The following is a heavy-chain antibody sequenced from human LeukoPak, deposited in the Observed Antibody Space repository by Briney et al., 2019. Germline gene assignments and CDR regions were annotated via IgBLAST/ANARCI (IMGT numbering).Heavy chain of an antibody. V-gene: IGHV3-7*04. CDR2: IKEDGTEK. CDR1: GLTLSSHS. Sequence: PGGSLRLSCGASGLTLSSHSMSWVRQAPGKGLEWVANIKEDGTEKYYVDSVKGRFTISRDNAKNSLYLQMNSLRAEDTAVYYCARGAYSYPYWGQGTLVIVSS. J-gene: IGHJ4*02. CDR3: ARGAYSYPY. D-gene: IGHD2-15*01.